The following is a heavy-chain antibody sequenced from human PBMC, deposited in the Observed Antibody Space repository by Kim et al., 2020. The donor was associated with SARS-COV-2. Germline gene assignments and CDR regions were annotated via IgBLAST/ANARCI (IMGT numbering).Heavy chain of an antibody. V-gene: IGHV4-59*01. CDR3: ARAQLGLRWQRPGHYFDY. D-gene: IGHD4-17*01. CDR1: GGSISSYY. Sequence: SETLSLTCTVSGGSISSYYWSWIRQPPGKGLEWIGYIYYSGSTNYNPSLKSRVTISVDTSKNQFSLKLSSVTAADTAVYYCARAQLGLRWQRPGHYFDYWGQGTLVTVSS. J-gene: IGHJ4*02. CDR2: IYYSGST.